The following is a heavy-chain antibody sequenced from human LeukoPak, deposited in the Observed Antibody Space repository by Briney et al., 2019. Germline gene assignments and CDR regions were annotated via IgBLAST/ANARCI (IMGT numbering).Heavy chain of an antibody. CDR3: ARDRDYPRDQFDY. D-gene: IGHD4-17*01. CDR2: IDGSGRSP. J-gene: IGHJ4*02. Sequence: PGGSLRLSCAASGFTFGSYAISWVRQAPGKGLEWVSAIDGSGRSPWYADSVRGRSTISRDNSKNTVYLQMQNLRAEDTAMYFCARDRDYPRDQFDYRGQGTLVTVSS. V-gene: IGHV3-23*01. CDR1: GFTFGSYA.